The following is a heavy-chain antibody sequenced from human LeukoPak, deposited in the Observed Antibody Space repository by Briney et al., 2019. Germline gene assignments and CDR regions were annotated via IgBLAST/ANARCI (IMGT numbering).Heavy chain of an antibody. V-gene: IGHV1-18*01. CDR1: GYTFTSYG. CDR3: EGGSRFDAFDI. CDR2: ISAYNGNT. Sequence: ASVKVSCKASGYTFTSYGISWVRQAPVQGREWMGWISAYNGNTNYAQKRQGRVTMCTQTSTSTASMGLRSRRADETAGYYCEGGSRFDAFDIWQQETMVTVSS. J-gene: IGHJ3*02. D-gene: IGHD6-13*01.